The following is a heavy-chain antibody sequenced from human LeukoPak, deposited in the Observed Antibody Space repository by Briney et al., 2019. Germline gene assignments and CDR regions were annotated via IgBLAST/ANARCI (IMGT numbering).Heavy chain of an antibody. J-gene: IGHJ2*01. D-gene: IGHD4-17*01. CDR3: ATRMTTVTTRWYFDL. CDR2: ISAYNGNT. Sequence: ASVKVSCKASGYTFTSYGISWVRQAPGQGLEWMGWISAYNGNTNYAQKFQGRVTITADKSTSTAYMELSSLRSEDTAVYYCATRMTTVTTRWYFDLWGRGTLVTVSS. CDR1: GYTFTSYG. V-gene: IGHV1-18*01.